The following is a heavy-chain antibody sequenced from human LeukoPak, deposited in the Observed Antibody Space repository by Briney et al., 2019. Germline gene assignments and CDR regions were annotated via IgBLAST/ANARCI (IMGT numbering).Heavy chain of an antibody. CDR1: GGSISSGDYY. V-gene: IGHV4-31*11. D-gene: IGHD3-3*01. J-gene: IGHJ5*02. CDR3: AREEQYDFWSGYLKYNWFDP. CDR2: IYYSWST. Sequence: PSQTLSLTCAVSGGSISSGDYYWGWIRQHPGKGLEWIGDIYYSWSTTYNASLKSRVTISVDTSKNQFSLQLNSVTPEDTAVYYCAREEQYDFWSGYLKYNWFDPWGQGTLVTVSS.